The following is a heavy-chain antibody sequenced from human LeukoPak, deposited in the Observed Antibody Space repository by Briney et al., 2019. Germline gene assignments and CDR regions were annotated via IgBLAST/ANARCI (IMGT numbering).Heavy chain of an antibody. CDR2: IYYSGST. Sequence: SETLSLTCTVSGGSISSYYWSWIRQPPGKGLEWIGYIYYSGSTNCNPSLKSRVTISVDTSKNQFSLKLSSVTAADTAIYYCARHPARSNWFDPWGQGILVTVSS. CDR3: ARHPARSNWFDP. V-gene: IGHV4-59*08. CDR1: GGSISSYY. J-gene: IGHJ5*02.